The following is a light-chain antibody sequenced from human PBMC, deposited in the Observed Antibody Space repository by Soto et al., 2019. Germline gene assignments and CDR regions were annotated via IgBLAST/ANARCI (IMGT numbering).Light chain of an antibody. CDR3: QQSYTTLFT. V-gene: IGKV1-39*01. J-gene: IGKJ3*01. CDR2: AAS. CDR1: QSISNY. Sequence: DIQMTQSPSSLSASVGDRVTITCRASQSISNYLNWYQQKPGKAPKLLIYAASSLQSGVPSRFSGSGSETYFTLTISSLQPEDFATYSCQQSYTTLFTFGPGTNVDI.